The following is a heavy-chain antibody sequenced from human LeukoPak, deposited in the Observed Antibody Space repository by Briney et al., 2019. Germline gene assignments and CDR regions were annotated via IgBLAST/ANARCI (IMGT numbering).Heavy chain of an antibody. J-gene: IGHJ4*02. V-gene: IGHV1-2*02. D-gene: IGHD3-9*01. CDR3: AREIGSYDNDRGNDY. Sequence: GASVKVSCKASGYTFTGYYMHWVRQAPGQGLEWMGWINPNNGGTNYAQKFQGRVTMTRDTSISTAYTELSRLRSDDTAVYYCAREIGSYDNDRGNDYWGQGTLVTVSS. CDR1: GYTFTGYY. CDR2: INPNNGGT.